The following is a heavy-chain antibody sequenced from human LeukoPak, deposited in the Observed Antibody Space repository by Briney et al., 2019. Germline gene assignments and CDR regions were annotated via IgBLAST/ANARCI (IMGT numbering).Heavy chain of an antibody. V-gene: IGHV1-69*04. CDR2: IIPILGIA. D-gene: IGHD2-2*01. CDR1: GGTFSSYA. Sequence: GASVKVSSKASGGTFSSYAISSVRQAPGQGLEWMGRIIPILGIANYAQKFQGRVTITADKSTSTAYMELSSLRSEDTAVYYCARDYPSVYWGQGTLVTVSS. J-gene: IGHJ4*02. CDR3: ARDYPSVY.